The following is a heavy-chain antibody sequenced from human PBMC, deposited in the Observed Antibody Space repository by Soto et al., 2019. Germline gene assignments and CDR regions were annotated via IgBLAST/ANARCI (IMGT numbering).Heavy chain of an antibody. Sequence: SGPTLVNPTQTLTLTCTFSGFSLNTYGVGVGWIRQPPGKALEWLALIYWDDDKRYSPSLKSRLTVTKDTSKNQVVLTMTNMDPMDTATYYCAHSPLGYCSSTSCYDWFDPWGQGTLVTVSS. V-gene: IGHV2-5*02. CDR3: AHSPLGYCSSTSCYDWFDP. CDR2: IYWDDDK. CDR1: GFSLNTYGVG. D-gene: IGHD2-2*01. J-gene: IGHJ5*02.